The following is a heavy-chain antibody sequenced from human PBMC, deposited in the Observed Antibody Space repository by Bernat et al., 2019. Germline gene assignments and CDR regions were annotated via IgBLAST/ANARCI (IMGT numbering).Heavy chain of an antibody. D-gene: IGHD3-22*01. CDR1: GFTFSSYA. CDR2: ISGSGGST. J-gene: IGHJ3*02. Sequence: EVQLLESGGGLVQPGGSLRLSCAASGFTFSSYAMSWVRQAPGKGLEWVSAISGSGGSTYYADSVKGRFTISRDNSKNTLYLQMNSLRAEDTAVYYCAKDRPRGIVVVTEKDDAFDIWGQGTMVTVSS. V-gene: IGHV3-23*01. CDR3: AKDRPRGIVVVTEKDDAFDI.